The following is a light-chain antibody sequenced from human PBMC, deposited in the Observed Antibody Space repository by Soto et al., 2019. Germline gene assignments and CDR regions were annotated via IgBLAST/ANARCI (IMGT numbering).Light chain of an antibody. Sequence: QSALTQPAAVSGSPGQSITISCTGTSSDVGTYNYVSWYQHRPGKAPKLMIYDVSYRPSGVSNRFSSSKSANTASLTISGLQAEDEADYYCSSYTTRNTQVFGGGTKVTVL. V-gene: IGLV2-14*01. CDR3: SSYTTRNTQV. CDR1: SSDVGTYNY. CDR2: DVS. J-gene: IGLJ3*02.